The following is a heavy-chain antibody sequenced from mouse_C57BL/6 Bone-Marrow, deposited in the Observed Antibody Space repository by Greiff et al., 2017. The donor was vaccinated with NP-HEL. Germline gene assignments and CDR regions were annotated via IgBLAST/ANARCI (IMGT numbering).Heavy chain of an antibody. V-gene: IGHV5-12*01. Sequence: EVKVVESGGGLVQPGGSLKLSCAASGFTFSDYYMYWVRQTPEKRLEWVAYISNGGGSTYYLDTVKGRFTISRDNAKNTLYLQMSRLKSEDTAMYYCARHTPPAYYSNPWFAYWGQGTLVTVSA. CDR2: ISNGGGST. CDR1: GFTFSDYY. J-gene: IGHJ3*01. CDR3: ARHTPPAYYSNPWFAY. D-gene: IGHD2-5*01.